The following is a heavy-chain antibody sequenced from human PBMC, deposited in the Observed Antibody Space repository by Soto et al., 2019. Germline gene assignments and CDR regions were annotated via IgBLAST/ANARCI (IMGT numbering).Heavy chain of an antibody. CDR1: GFTLSSYW. CDR2: MGENENEK. D-gene: IGHD2-8*02. CDR3: VRESFPGTGGFDM. J-gene: IGHJ3*02. Sequence: GGSLRLSCTASGFTLSSYWMNWVRQAPGKRPEWVANMGENENEKYYVDSGRFTLSRDNAKNSVDLQMNDLRVEDTAVYYCVRESFPGTGGFDMWGQGTLVAVSS. V-gene: IGHV3-7*04.